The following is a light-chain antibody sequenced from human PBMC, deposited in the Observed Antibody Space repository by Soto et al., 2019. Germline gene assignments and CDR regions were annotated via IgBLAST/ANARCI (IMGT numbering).Light chain of an antibody. CDR1: QSISSY. Sequence: DLQMTQSPSSLSASVGDRVTITCRASQSISSYLNWYQQKPGKAPKLLIYAESSLQSGVPSRFSGSGSGTDFTLTISSLQPEDFATYYCQQSYSTPLTFGGGTKVEIK. J-gene: IGKJ4*01. CDR3: QQSYSTPLT. CDR2: AES. V-gene: IGKV1-39*01.